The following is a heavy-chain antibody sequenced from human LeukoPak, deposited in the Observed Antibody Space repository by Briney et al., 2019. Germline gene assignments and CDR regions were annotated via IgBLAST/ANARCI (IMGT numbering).Heavy chain of an antibody. D-gene: IGHD3-10*01. V-gene: IGHV1-8*01. Sequence: ASVKVSCKASGYTFTSYDINWVRQATGQGIEWMGWMNPNSGNTGYAQKFQGRVTMTRNTSISTAYMELSSLRSEDTAVYYCARGLTVRGVSTSWGQGTLVTVFS. CDR2: MNPNSGNT. CDR3: ARGLTVRGVSTS. CDR1: GYTFTSYD. J-gene: IGHJ5*02.